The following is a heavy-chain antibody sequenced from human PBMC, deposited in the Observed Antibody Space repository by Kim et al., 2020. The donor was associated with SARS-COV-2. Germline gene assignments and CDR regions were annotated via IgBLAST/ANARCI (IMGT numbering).Heavy chain of an antibody. CDR3: VKGGHAVADFWFDP. CDR1: GFTFSNYA. CDR2: ISSNGGST. J-gene: IGHJ5*02. D-gene: IGHD6-19*01. Sequence: GGSLRLSCSASGFTFSNYAMRWVRQAPGKGLEYVSDISSNGGSTYYADSVKGRFTISRDNSKNSLYLQMSSLRAEDTAVYYCVKGGHAVADFWFDPWGQG. V-gene: IGHV3-64D*06.